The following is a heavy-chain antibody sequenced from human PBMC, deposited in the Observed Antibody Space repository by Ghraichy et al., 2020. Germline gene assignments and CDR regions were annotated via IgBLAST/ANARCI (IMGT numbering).Heavy chain of an antibody. CDR2: INHSGST. J-gene: IGHJ5*02. CDR1: GGSFSGYY. D-gene: IGHD3-22*01. V-gene: IGHV4-34*01. CDR3: ARGSRITMIVVVITPRFDP. Sequence: SETLSLTCAVYGGSFSGYYWSWIRQPPGKGLEWIGEINHSGSTNYNPSLKSRVTISVDTSKNQFSLKLSSVTAADTAVYYCARGSRITMIVVVITPRFDPWGQGTLVTVSS.